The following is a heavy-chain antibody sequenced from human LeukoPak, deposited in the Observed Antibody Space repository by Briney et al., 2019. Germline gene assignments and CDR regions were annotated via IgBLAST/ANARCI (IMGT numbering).Heavy chain of an antibody. CDR3: AVLTYYYDSSGFDY. CDR1: GFTFSSYW. J-gene: IGHJ4*02. V-gene: IGHV3-7*01. Sequence: PGGSLRLSCAASGFTFSSYWMSWVRQAPGKGLEWVANIKQGGSEKYYVDSVKGRFTISRDNAKNSLYLQMNSLRAEDTAVYYCAVLTYYYDSSGFDYWGQGTLVTVSS. D-gene: IGHD3-22*01. CDR2: IKQGGSEK.